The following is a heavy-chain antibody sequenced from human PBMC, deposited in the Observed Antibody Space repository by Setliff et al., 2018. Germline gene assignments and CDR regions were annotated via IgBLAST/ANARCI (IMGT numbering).Heavy chain of an antibody. V-gene: IGHV4-4*07. J-gene: IGHJ3*02. CDR1: GGSISNYY. CDR3: ARKGISALSGAFDM. Sequence: PSETLSLTCTVSGGSISNYYWSWIRQPAGKGLEWIGRIYTSGSTNYNPSLKSRVTMSVDTSKNQFSLKLSSVTAADTAVYYCARKGISALSGAFDMWGQGTMATVSS. D-gene: IGHD1-26*01. CDR2: IYTSGST.